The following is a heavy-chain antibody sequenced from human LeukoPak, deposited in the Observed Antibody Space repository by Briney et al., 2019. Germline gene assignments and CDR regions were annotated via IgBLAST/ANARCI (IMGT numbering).Heavy chain of an antibody. CDR2: IIPILGIA. CDR1: GGTFSSYA. V-gene: IGHV1-69*04. J-gene: IGHJ5*02. D-gene: IGHD6-13*01. CDR3: ARALSHRGGGQQLARWFDP. Sequence: GSSVKVSCKASGGTFSSYAISWVRQAPGQGLEWMGRIIPILGIANYAQKFQGRVTITADKSTSTAYMELSGLRSEDTAVYYCARALSHRGGGQQLARWFDPWGQGTLVTVPS.